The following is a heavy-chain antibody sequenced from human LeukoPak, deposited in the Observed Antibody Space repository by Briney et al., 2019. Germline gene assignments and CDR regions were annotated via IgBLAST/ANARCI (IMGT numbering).Heavy chain of an antibody. Sequence: GGSLRLSCAASGFRFSDFTMTWVRQAPGRGPEWVSAIGGRGGSTCYADSLGGRFTISRDNSKDMLYLQMNSLKVEDTATYYCGKEGGAWGQGTKVTVSS. J-gene: IGHJ5*02. CDR3: GKEGGA. CDR2: IGGRGGST. CDR1: GFRFSDFT. V-gene: IGHV3-23*01. D-gene: IGHD3-16*01.